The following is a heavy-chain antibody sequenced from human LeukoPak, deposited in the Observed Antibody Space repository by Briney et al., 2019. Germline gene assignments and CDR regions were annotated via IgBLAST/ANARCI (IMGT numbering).Heavy chain of an antibody. J-gene: IGHJ4*02. CDR2: ISTSGRSI. D-gene: IGHD3-10*01. Sequence: GGSLRLSCAASGFTFSDYFMAWICQAPGKGLEWVSYISTSGRSIDYADSVRGRFTISRDNAKNSLYLQMNSLRAEDTAVYYCARRSYGSGSDHFDYWGQGTLVTVSS. V-gene: IGHV3-11*01. CDR1: GFTFSDYF. CDR3: ARRSYGSGSDHFDY.